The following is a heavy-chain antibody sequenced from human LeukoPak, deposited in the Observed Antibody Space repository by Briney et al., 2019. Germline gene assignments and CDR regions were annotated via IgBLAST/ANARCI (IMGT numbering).Heavy chain of an antibody. V-gene: IGHV3-7*01. CDR3: VCFGSSGS. J-gene: IGHJ4*02. CDR2: ISRDGSEI. Sequence: GGSLRLSCAASGFTLSRYWMNWVRQAPGKGLEWVAKISRDGSEIYYLDSVKGRFTIFRDNAKNSMYLQMNSLRAEDTAVYYCVCFGSSGSWGQGTLVTVSS. D-gene: IGHD6-19*01. CDR1: GFTLSRYW.